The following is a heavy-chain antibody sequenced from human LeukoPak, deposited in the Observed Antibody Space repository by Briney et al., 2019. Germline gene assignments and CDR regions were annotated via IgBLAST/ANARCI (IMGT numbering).Heavy chain of an antibody. J-gene: IGHJ5*02. CDR1: GYTFTSYA. CDR3: ARGVLRYFDWLSRERFDP. D-gene: IGHD3-9*01. Sequence: ASVKVSCKASGYTFTSYAMNWVRQAPGQGLEWMGWINTNTGNPTYAQGFTGRFVFSLDTSVGTAYLQISSLKAEDTAVYYCARGVLRYFDWLSRERFDPWGQGTLVTVSS. CDR2: INTNTGNP. V-gene: IGHV7-4-1*02.